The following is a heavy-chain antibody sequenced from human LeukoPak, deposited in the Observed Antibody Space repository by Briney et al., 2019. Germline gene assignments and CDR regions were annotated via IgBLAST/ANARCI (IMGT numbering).Heavy chain of an antibody. V-gene: IGHV3-23*01. Sequence: GGSPRLSCAASGFTFSSDAMSWVRQAPGKGLECVSAISGDGGTIYYADSVKGRFPVSRDNSKDTLSLLMSSLRAEDTAVYYCARDFGSAAAIYEYWGQGTLVTVSS. CDR2: ISGDGGTI. J-gene: IGHJ4*02. CDR1: GFTFSSDA. CDR3: ARDFGSAAAIYEY. D-gene: IGHD6-13*01.